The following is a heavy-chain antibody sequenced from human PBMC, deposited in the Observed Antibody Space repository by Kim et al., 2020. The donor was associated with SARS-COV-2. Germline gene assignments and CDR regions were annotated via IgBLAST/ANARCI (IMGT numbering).Heavy chain of an antibody. J-gene: IGHJ6*02. CDR2: IWYGGSNK. D-gene: IGHD2-2*01. Sequence: GGSLRLSCAASGFTFSSYGMRWVRQAPGKGLEWVAGIWYGGSNKYYADSVKGRFTISRDNSKNTLYLQMNSLRAEDTAVYYCARDIGGGLSTSGHYYYGMDVWGQGTTGTVSS. V-gene: IGHV3-33*01. CDR3: ARDIGGGLSTSGHYYYGMDV. CDR1: GFTFSSYG.